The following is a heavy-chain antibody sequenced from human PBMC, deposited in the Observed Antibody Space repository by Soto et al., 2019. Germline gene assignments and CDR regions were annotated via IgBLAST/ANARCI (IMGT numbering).Heavy chain of an antibody. Sequence: QVQLVESGGGVVQPGRSLRLSCAASGFTFSSYGMHWVRQAPGKGLEWVALISHDGSNKYYPDSVKGRFTISRDSSKNTLYLQMNSLRTEDTAVYYCAAGLYFFDYCGQGTLVIVSS. CDR3: AAGLYFFDY. CDR1: GFTFSSYG. J-gene: IGHJ4*02. V-gene: IGHV3-30*03. CDR2: ISHDGSNK. D-gene: IGHD6-13*01.